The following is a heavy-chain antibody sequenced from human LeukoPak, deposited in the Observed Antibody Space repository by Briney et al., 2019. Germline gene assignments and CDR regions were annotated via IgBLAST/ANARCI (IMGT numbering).Heavy chain of an antibody. CDR3: ASQRWLQSSFDY. Sequence: PGGSLRLSCAASGFTFSSYWMHWVRQAPGKGLVWVSRVNSDGSSTSYADSVKGRFTISRDNAKNTLYLQMNSLRAEDTAVYYCASQRWLQSSFDYWGQGTLVTVSS. J-gene: IGHJ4*02. D-gene: IGHD5-24*01. CDR2: VNSDGSST. V-gene: IGHV3-74*01. CDR1: GFTFSSYW.